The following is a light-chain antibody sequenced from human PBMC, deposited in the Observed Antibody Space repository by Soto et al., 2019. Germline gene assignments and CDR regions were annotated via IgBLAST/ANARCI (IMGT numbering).Light chain of an antibody. J-gene: IGKJ1*01. CDR1: QSVSTN. Sequence: EIVMTQSPATLSLSPGEGATLSCRASQSVSTNVAWYQQKPGQAPRLLIYGASTRATGMPARFSGSGSGTEFTLTISSLQSEDFAVYYCQQYNDWPPTFGQGTKVDI. CDR3: QQYNDWPPT. CDR2: GAS. V-gene: IGKV3-15*01.